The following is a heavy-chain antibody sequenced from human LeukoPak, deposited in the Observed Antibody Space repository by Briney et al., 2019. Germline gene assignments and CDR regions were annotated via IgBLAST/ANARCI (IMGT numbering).Heavy chain of an antibody. D-gene: IGHD4-11*01. CDR2: ISGSGGST. Sequence: GGSLRLSCAVSGFTFSSYEMSWVRQAPGKGLEWVSAISGSGGSTYYADSVKGRFTISRDNSKNTLYLQMNSLRAEDTAVYYCANRPYSNRESHYWGQGTLVTVSS. CDR1: GFTFSSYE. J-gene: IGHJ4*02. CDR3: ANRPYSNRESHY. V-gene: IGHV3-23*01.